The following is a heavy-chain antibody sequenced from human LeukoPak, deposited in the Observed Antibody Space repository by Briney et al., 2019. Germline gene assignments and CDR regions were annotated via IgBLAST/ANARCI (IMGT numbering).Heavy chain of an antibody. V-gene: IGHV4-59*12. CDR3: ARDGVLLWFGESIDY. CDR2: IYYNGST. CDR1: GGSISSYY. D-gene: IGHD3-10*01. J-gene: IGHJ4*02. Sequence: SETLSLTCTVSGGSISSYYWSWIRQPPGKGLEWIGYIYYNGSTNYNPSLKSRVTISVDTSKNQFSLKLSSVTAADTAVYYCARDGVLLWFGESIDYWGQGTLVTVSS.